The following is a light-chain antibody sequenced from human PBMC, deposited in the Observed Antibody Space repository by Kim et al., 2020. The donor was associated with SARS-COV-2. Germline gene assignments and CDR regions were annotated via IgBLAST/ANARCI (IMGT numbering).Light chain of an antibody. J-gene: IGKJ1*01. CDR1: QSGSSSY. Sequence: LCPGERATLSCRASQSGSSSYLAWYKQKPGQAPRRLIYGASSRATGIPDRFSGSGSGTDFTLTISRREPEDFAVYYCQQYGSSRTFGQGTKVDIK. CDR2: GAS. CDR3: QQYGSSRT. V-gene: IGKV3-20*01.